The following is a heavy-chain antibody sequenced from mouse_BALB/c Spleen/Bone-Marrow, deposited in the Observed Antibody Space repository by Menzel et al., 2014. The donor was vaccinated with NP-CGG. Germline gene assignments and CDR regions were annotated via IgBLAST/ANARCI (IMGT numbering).Heavy chain of an antibody. CDR2: ISGGGSYR. Sequence: LQQSGGGLVEPGGSLKLSCTASGFTFSSYGMSWVRQTPEKRLEWVATISGGGSYRYYPDSVQGRITISRDNAKNNLYLQMSSLRSEDTALYYCATQNFDYWGQGTTLTVSS. CDR1: GFTFSSYG. V-gene: IGHV5-9-2*01. J-gene: IGHJ2*01. CDR3: ATQNFDY.